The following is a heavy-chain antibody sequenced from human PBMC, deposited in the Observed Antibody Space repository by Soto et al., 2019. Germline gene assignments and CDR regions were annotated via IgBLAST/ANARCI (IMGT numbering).Heavy chain of an antibody. CDR2: IYYSGST. V-gene: IGHV4-59*01. D-gene: IGHD6-13*01. CDR1: GGSISSYY. Sequence: SETLSLTCTVSGGSISSYYWSWIRQPPGKGLEWIGYIYYSGSTNYNPSLKSRVTISVDTSKNQFSLKLSSVTAADTAVYYCARLCVSWSPHFVDYWGQGTTVTASS. J-gene: IGHJ4*03. CDR3: ARLCVSWSPHFVDY.